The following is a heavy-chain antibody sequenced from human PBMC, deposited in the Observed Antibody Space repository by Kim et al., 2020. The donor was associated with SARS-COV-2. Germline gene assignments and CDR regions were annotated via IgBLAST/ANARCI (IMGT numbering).Heavy chain of an antibody. CDR3: VRARREWNPPRGYYYYMDV. V-gene: IGHV4-34*01. Sequence: SETLSLTCAVYGGSFSGYYWSWIRQPPGKGLEWIGEINHSGSTNYNPSLKSRVTISVDTSKNQFSLKLSSVTAADTAVYYCVRARREWNPPRGYYYYMDV. D-gene: IGHD3-10*01. CDR1: GGSFSGYY. J-gene: IGHJ6*03. CDR2: INHSGST.